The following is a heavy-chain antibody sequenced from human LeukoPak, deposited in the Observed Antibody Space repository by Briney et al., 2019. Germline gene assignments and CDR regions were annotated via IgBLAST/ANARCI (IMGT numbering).Heavy chain of an antibody. J-gene: IGHJ4*02. CDR2: IYYNEIK. CDR1: GDSMSSSRFC. D-gene: IGHD4/OR15-4a*01. Sequence: PSETLSLTCTVSGDSMSSSRFCWAWIRQSPGVGLEWIGCIYYNEIKFYSSSLKSRVTMSIDTSRNQFSLKLSSVTAADTAVYYRARRVGGNYLTYFDYWAQGTLVTVSS. CDR3: ARRVGGNYLTYFDY. V-gene: IGHV4-39*07.